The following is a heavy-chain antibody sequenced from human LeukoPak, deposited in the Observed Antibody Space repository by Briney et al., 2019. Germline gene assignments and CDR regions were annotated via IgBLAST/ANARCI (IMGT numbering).Heavy chain of an antibody. V-gene: IGHV3-23*01. CDR2: TSESGGST. CDR3: AREYYFDY. Sequence: PPGGSLRLSCEASGFTFSSYAMGWVRQAPGKGLEWVSVTSESGGSTHYADSVKGRFTISRDNSKNTLYLQMNSLRAEDTAVYYCAREYYFDYWGQGTLVTVSS. CDR1: GFTFSSYA. J-gene: IGHJ4*02.